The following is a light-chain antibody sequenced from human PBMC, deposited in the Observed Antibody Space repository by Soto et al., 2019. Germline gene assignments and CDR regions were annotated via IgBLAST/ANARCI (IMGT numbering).Light chain of an antibody. J-gene: IGKJ2*01. CDR2: DAS. Sequence: EIVLTQSPATLSLSPGERATLSCRASQSVSSYLAWYQQKPGQAPRLLIYDASNRATGIPARFSGSGSGTDFTLPITSLEPEDLAVYYCQQRSNWPPYTFGQGTKLEI. V-gene: IGKV3-11*01. CDR1: QSVSSY. CDR3: QQRSNWPPYT.